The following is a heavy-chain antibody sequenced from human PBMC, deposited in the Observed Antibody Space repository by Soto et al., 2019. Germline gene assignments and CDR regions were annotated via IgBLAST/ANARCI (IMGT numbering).Heavy chain of an antibody. CDR2: IYHSGST. CDR3: ARVGYYYDSSGYYYGNWFDP. Sequence: SETLSLTCAVSGYSISSGCYWGWIRQPPGKGLEWIGSIYHSGSTYYNPSLKSRVTISVDTSKNQFSLKLSSVTAADTAVYYCARVGYYYDSSGYYYGNWFDPWGQGTLVTVSS. V-gene: IGHV4-38-2*01. D-gene: IGHD3-22*01. CDR1: GYSISSGCY. J-gene: IGHJ5*02.